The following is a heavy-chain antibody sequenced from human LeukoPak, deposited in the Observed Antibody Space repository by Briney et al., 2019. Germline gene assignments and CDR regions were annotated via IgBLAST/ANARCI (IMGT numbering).Heavy chain of an antibody. D-gene: IGHD6-6*01. CDR2: IIPIFGTA. V-gene: IGHV1-69*06. CDR1: GYTFTSYA. CDR3: AKGSSDYYYYTDV. Sequence: SVKVSCKASGYTFTSYAISWVRQAPGQGLEWMGGIIPIFGTANYAQKFQGRVTITADKSTSTAYMELSSLRSEDTAVYYCAKGSSDYYYYTDVWGKGTTVTVSS. J-gene: IGHJ6*03.